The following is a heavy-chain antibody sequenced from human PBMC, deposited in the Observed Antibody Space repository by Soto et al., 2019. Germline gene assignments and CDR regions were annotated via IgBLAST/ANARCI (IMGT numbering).Heavy chain of an antibody. D-gene: IGHD1-7*01. J-gene: IGHJ4*02. CDR3: ASRDPGTSVDY. V-gene: IGHV4-4*02. Sequence: SETLSLTCAVSGGSFTSNNWWTCVRQPPGQGLEWIGEIYRTGSTNYNPSLKSRVTISLDKSENQFSLKVTSLAAADTAVYYCASRDPGTSVDYWGQGTLVTVSS. CDR2: IYRTGST. CDR1: GGSFTSNNW.